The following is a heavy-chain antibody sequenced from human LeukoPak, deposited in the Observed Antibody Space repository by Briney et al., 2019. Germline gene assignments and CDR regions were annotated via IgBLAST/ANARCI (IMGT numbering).Heavy chain of an antibody. D-gene: IGHD3-22*01. CDR2: IIPIFGTA. Sequence: GASVKVSCKASGGSFSRYAISWVRQAPGQGLEWMGGIIPIFGTANYAQKFQGRVTITADESTRTAYMELRTLRSEDTAIYYCARGSGETGGYYYVYWGRGTPVPVSS. CDR1: GGSFSRYA. V-gene: IGHV1-69*13. J-gene: IGHJ4*02. CDR3: ARGSGETGGYYYVY.